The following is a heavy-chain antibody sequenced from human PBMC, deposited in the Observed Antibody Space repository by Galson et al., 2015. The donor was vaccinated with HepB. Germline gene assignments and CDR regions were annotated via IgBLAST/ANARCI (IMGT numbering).Heavy chain of an antibody. Sequence: ETLSLTCSVSGGSISSGSHYWGWIRQPPGKGLEWSGSIYYSGITYYNTTPKSRVTMSVDTSKNQFSLKLTSVTAADTAVYYCARMPAIPGRRIWYFDLWGRGTLVTVSS. CDR3: ARMPAIPGRRIWYFDL. V-gene: IGHV4-39*01. CDR2: IYYSGIT. J-gene: IGHJ2*01. D-gene: IGHD6-6*01. CDR1: GGSISSGSHY.